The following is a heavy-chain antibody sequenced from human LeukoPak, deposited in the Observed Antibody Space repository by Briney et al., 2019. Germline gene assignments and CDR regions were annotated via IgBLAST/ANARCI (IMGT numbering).Heavy chain of an antibody. Sequence: GGSLRLSCAASGFTFSSYGMHWVRQAPGKGLEWVAFIRYDGSNKYYADSVKGRFTISRDNSKNTLYLQMNSLRAEDTAVYYCAKATTVTMVRGVISDAFDIWGQGTMVTVSS. D-gene: IGHD3-10*01. CDR3: AKATTVTMVRGVISDAFDI. CDR2: IRYDGSNK. CDR1: GFTFSSYG. J-gene: IGHJ3*02. V-gene: IGHV3-30*02.